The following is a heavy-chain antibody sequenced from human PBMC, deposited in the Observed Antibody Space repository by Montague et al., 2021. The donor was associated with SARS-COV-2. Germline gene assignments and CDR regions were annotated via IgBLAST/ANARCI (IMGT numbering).Heavy chain of an antibody. CDR1: GGSIGDNNW. CDR2: ISLGGHT. V-gene: IGHV4-4*02. Sequence: SETLSLTCGVSGGSIGDNNWCSWVCQSPETGLEWIGEISLGGHTDYNPSLKSRVTISLDKPKNQFSLKLTSVTAADTAVYYCARDIWEPEVRSRGWFDPWGQGILVTVSS. J-gene: IGHJ5*02. D-gene: IGHD1-26*01. CDR3: ARDIWEPEVRSRGWFDP.